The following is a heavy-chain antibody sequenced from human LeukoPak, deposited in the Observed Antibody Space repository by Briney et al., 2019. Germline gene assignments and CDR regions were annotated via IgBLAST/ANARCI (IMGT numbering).Heavy chain of an antibody. CDR1: GFTFKNYA. J-gene: IGHJ1*01. D-gene: IGHD2-15*01. CDR3: ANYRSGGGGYYSGLEH. V-gene: IGHV3-23*01. Sequence: PGESLRLSCAASGFTFKNYAMTWVRQAPGKGLQWVSRTSGSGDIRLYADSVKGRFTISRTNSENRLDLQMNSLRADDSGVYYCANYRSGGGGYYSGLEHWGQGTQVTVST. CDR2: TSGSGDIR.